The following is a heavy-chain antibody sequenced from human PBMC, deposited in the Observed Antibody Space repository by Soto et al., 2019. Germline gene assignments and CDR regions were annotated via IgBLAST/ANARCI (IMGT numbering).Heavy chain of an antibody. CDR1: GGTFSSYA. CDR3: ARYGRGVVRGVIAM. J-gene: IGHJ4*02. V-gene: IGHV1-69*01. CDR2: IIPIFGTA. Sequence: QVQLVQSGAEVKKPGSSVKVSCKASGGTFSSYAISWVRQAPGQGLEWMGGIIPIFGTATYAQKFQGRVTITADDSTSTAYMELSSLRSEDTAVYYCARYGRGVVRGVIAMWGQGTLVTVSS. D-gene: IGHD3-10*01.